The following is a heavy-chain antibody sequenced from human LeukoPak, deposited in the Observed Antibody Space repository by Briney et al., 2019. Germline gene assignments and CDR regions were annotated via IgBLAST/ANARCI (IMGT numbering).Heavy chain of an antibody. CDR3: AKGDSSGYYYRPGYYFDY. Sequence: GGSLRLSCAASGFTFSSYAMSWGRQAPGKGLEWVSAISGSGGSTYDADSVEGRFTISRDNSKNTLYLQMNSLRAEDTAVYYCAKGDSSGYYYRPGYYFDYWGQGTLVTVSS. D-gene: IGHD3-22*01. V-gene: IGHV3-23*01. CDR1: GFTFSSYA. CDR2: ISGSGGST. J-gene: IGHJ4*02.